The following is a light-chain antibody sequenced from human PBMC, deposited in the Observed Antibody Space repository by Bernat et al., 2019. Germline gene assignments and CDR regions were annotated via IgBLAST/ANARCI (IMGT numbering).Light chain of an antibody. J-gene: IGKJ4*01. V-gene: IGKV1-16*01. Sequence: DIQMTQSPSSLSASVGDRVTITRWASQDISKYLSWFQQTPGKAPKFLIYGASTLHSGVPSRFSGSGSVTDFTLTISSLQPEDLATYYCQQYDRYPLTFGGGTKVEVK. CDR3: QQYDRYPLT. CDR2: GAS. CDR1: QDISKY.